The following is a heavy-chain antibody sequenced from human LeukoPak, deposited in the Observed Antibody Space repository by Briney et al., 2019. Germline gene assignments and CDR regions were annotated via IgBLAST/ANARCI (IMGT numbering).Heavy chain of an antibody. V-gene: IGHV4-39*01. CDR1: GDSVSSSRYY. J-gene: IGHJ5*02. D-gene: IGHD7-27*01. CDR2: VSYSGTN. CDR3: ASLGTLRS. Sequence: SETLSLTCTVSGDSVSSSRYYWGWIRQPPGKGPEWIGSVSYSGTNYNNPSLKSRVTISIDTSKNQFSVKLTSVTAADTAMYYCASLGTLRSWGQGILVTVSS.